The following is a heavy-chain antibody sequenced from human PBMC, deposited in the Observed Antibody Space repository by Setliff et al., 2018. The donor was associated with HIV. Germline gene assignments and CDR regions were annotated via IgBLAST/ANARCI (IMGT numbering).Heavy chain of an antibody. CDR2: ISSNGGST. V-gene: IGHV3-64D*09. D-gene: IGHD2-21*02. CDR1: GFTFSSYA. Sequence: PGGSLRLSCSASGFTFSSYAMHWVRQAPGKGLEYVSAISSNGGSTYYADSVKGRFTISRDNSKNTLYLQMSSLRAEDTAVYYCAREVTSFEAFDLWGQGTMVTVSS. J-gene: IGHJ3*01. CDR3: AREVTSFEAFDL.